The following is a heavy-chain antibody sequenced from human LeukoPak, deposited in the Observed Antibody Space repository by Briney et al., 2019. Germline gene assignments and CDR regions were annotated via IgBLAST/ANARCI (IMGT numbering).Heavy chain of an antibody. D-gene: IGHD2-15*01. Sequence: ASVKVSCKTSGYTFTAYYMHWVRQAPGQGLEWMGWINPNSDFTNFAQNFQGRVTMTSDTSISTAYMELSRLRSDDTAVYYCARAICAGSPITASDCWGQGTLVTVSS. V-gene: IGHV1-2*02. CDR1: GYTFTAYY. J-gene: IGHJ4*02. CDR2: INPNSDFT. CDR3: ARAICAGSPITASDC.